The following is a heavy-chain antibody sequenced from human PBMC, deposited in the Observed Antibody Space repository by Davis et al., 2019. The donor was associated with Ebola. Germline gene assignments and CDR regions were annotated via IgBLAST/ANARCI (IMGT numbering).Heavy chain of an antibody. D-gene: IGHD3-9*01. CDR3: ASGMNYYDILTGYYRVVVDYYGMDV. CDR1: GFTFSSYS. V-gene: IGHV3-48*04. CDR2: ISSSSSTI. J-gene: IGHJ6*02. Sequence: GESLKISCAASGFTFSSYSMNWVRQAPGKGLEWVSYISSSSSTIYYADSVKGRFTISRDNAKNSLYLQMNSLRAEDTAVYYCASGMNYYDILTGYYRVVVDYYGMDVWGQGTTVTVSS.